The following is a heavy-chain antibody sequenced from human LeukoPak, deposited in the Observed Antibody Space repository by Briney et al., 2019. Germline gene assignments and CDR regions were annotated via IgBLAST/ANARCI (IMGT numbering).Heavy chain of an antibody. D-gene: IGHD2-2*02. V-gene: IGHV4-39*07. CDR3: ARCAGCSSTSCYNLYWFDP. CDR2: IYYSGST. J-gene: IGHJ5*02. Sequence: PSETLSLTCTVSGGSISSSSYYWGWIRQPPGKGLEWIGSIYYSGSTYYNPSLKSRVTISVDTSKNQFSLKLSSVTAADTAVYYCARCAGCSSTSCYNLYWFDPWGQGTLVTVSS. CDR1: GGSISSSSYY.